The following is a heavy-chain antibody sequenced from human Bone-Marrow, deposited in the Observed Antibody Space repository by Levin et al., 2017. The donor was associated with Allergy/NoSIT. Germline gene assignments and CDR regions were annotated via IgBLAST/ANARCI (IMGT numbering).Heavy chain of an antibody. V-gene: IGHV1-18*01. D-gene: IGHD7-27*01. CDR3: ARPGNPNWAAPPDF. J-gene: IGHJ4*02. Sequence: GESLKISCKASGYTFTTYGISWVRQAPGQGLEWMGWISAFTGNTDYAQKVQGRVTMTTDTSTNTAYMELRSLTSDDTAVYYCARPGNPNWAAPPDFWGQGSLVTVSS. CDR1: GYTFTTYG. CDR2: ISAFTGNT.